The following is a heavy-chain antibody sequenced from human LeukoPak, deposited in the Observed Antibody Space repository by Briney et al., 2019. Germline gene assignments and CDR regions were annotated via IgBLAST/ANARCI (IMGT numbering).Heavy chain of an antibody. V-gene: IGHV3-7*01. CDR2: IKQDGSEK. CDR1: GFSFSSYW. CDR3: ATTVTKYLFDY. J-gene: IGHJ4*02. Sequence: GGSLRLSGAASGFSFSSYWMSWARQAPGKGLEWVANIKQDGSEKYYVDSVQGRFTISRDNAKNSLYLQMNSLRAEDTAVYYGATTVTKYLFDYWGQGTLVTVSS. D-gene: IGHD4-17*01.